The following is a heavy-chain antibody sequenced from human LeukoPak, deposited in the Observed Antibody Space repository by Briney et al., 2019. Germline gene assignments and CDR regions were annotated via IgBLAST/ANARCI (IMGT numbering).Heavy chain of an antibody. D-gene: IGHD3-3*01. CDR3: ARDAMEYYFDY. Sequence: PSETLSLTCTVSGGFISSYYCSWLRQPPGKGLEWIGYIYYSGSTNYNPSLKSRVTISVDTSKNQFSLKLSSVTAADTAVYYCARDAMEYYFDYWGQGTLVTVSS. V-gene: IGHV4-59*01. CDR1: GGFISSYY. CDR2: IYYSGST. J-gene: IGHJ4*02.